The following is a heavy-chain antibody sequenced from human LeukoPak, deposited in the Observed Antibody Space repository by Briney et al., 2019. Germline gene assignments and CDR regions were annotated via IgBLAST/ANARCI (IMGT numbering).Heavy chain of an antibody. CDR3: ARRDYYYYYMDV. Sequence: SETLSLTCTVSGGSISSYYWSWIRQPPGKGLEWIGYIYTSGSTNYNPSLKSRVTISVDTSKNQFSLKLSSVTTADTAVYYCARRDYYYYYMDVWGKGTTVTVSS. J-gene: IGHJ6*03. CDR1: GGSISSYY. CDR2: IYTSGST. V-gene: IGHV4-4*09.